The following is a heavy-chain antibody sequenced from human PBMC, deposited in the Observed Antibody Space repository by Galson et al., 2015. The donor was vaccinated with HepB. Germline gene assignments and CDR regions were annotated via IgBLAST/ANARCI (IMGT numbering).Heavy chain of an antibody. D-gene: IGHD2-15*01. Sequence: SVKVSCKASGGTFSSYAISWVRQAPGQGLEWMGGIIPIFGIANYAQKFQGRVTITADKSTSTAYMELSSLRSEDTAVYYCARDHGGGTGWFDPWGQGTLVTVSS. CDR2: IIPIFGIA. CDR3: ARDHGGGTGWFDP. CDR1: GGTFSSYA. V-gene: IGHV1-69*10. J-gene: IGHJ5*02.